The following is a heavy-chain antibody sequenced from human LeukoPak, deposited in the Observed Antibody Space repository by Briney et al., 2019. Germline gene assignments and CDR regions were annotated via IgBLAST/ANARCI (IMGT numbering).Heavy chain of an antibody. CDR2: FDPEDGET. D-gene: IGHD3-22*01. J-gene: IGHJ5*02. CDR1: GYTLTELS. Sequence: ASVKVSCKVSGYTLTELSMHWVRQAPGKGLEWMGGFDPEDGETIYAQKFQGRVTTTEDTSTDTVYMELSSLRSEDTAVYYCARDNEITMIVVVRGLDPWGQGTLVTVSS. V-gene: IGHV1-24*01. CDR3: ARDNEITMIVVVRGLDP.